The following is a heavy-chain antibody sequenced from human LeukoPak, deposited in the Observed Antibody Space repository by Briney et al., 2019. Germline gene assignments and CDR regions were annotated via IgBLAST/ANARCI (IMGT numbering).Heavy chain of an antibody. J-gene: IGHJ3*02. CDR1: GYTFTAYY. Sequence: ASVKVSCKXSGYTFTAYYMHWVRQAPGQGLEWMGRINPDSGGTNYSQKFQGRVTMTRDTSISTAYMEVSRLRSDDTAMFYCARDMGAHDAFDIWGQGTMVTVSS. CDR2: INPDSGGT. D-gene: IGHD1-26*01. V-gene: IGHV1-2*06. CDR3: ARDMGAHDAFDI.